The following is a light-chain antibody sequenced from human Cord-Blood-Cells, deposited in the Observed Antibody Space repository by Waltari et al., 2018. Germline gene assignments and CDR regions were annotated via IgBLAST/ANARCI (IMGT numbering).Light chain of an antibody. J-gene: IGLJ2*01. CDR1: SSAVGGYNY. CDR3: SSYTSSSTVV. Sequence: QSALTQPASVSGSPGQSITISCTGTSSAVGGYNYVSWYQQHPGKAPKLSIYDVSNRPAGVSDRFSGAKSGNTASRTISGLQAEDEADYYCSSYTSSSTVVFGGGTKLTVL. V-gene: IGLV2-14*01. CDR2: DVS.